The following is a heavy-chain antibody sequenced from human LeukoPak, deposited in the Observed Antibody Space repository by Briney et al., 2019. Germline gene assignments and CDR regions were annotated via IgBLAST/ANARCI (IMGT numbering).Heavy chain of an antibody. Sequence: ASVKVSCKASGYTFTSYGITWLRQAPGQGLEWMGWISAYNRNTNYAQKFQDRVTMTTDTSTSTAYMELRSLRSDDTAVYYCARDDSSTPEDRFDSWGQGTLLTVSS. V-gene: IGHV1-18*01. CDR1: GYTFTSYG. CDR2: ISAYNRNT. J-gene: IGHJ5*01. D-gene: IGHD3-22*01. CDR3: ARDDSSTPEDRFDS.